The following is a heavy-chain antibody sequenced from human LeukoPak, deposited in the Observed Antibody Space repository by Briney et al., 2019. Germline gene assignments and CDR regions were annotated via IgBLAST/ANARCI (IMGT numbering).Heavy chain of an antibody. J-gene: IGHJ3*02. CDR1: GGSISSGGYY. V-gene: IGHV4-31*03. CDR2: IYYSGST. D-gene: IGHD6-13*01. CDR3: ARNQGYSSSWDDAFDI. Sequence: PSETLSLTCTVSGGSISSGGYYWSWIRQHPGKGLEWIGYIYYSGSTYYNPSLKSRVTISVDTSKNQFSLKLSSMTAADTAVYYCARNQGYSSSWDDAFDIWGQGTMVTVSS.